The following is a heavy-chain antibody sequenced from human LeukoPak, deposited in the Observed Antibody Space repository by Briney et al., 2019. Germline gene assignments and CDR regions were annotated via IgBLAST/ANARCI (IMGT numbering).Heavy chain of an antibody. D-gene: IGHD3-16*01. CDR3: AKGLTGEFGERDYYYGMDV. Sequence: GGSLRLSCAASGFTFSSYAMSWVHQAPGKGLEWVSAISGSGGSTYYADSVKGRFTISRDNSKNTLYLQMNSLRAEDTAVYYCAKGLTGEFGERDYYYGMDVWGQGTTVTVSS. V-gene: IGHV3-23*01. J-gene: IGHJ6*02. CDR2: ISGSGGST. CDR1: GFTFSSYA.